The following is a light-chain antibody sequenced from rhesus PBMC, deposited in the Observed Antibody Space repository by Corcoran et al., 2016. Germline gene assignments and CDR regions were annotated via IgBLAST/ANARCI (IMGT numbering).Light chain of an antibody. J-gene: IGKJ4*01. Sequence: EIVMTQSPATLSLSPGERATLSCRASQSVSSSLAWYQQTPGQAPRPLIAGASSRATDIPDRFSGRGSGTEFTLTISSLEPEDFAVYYCQQYSKWPLTFGGGTKVEIK. CDR2: GAS. CDR1: QSVSSS. CDR3: QQYSKWPLT. V-gene: IGKV3-42*03.